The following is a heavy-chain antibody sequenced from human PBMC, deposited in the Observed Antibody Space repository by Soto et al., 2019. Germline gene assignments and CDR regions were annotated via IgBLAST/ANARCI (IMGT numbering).Heavy chain of an antibody. V-gene: IGHV3-13*01. J-gene: IGHJ4*02. Sequence: PGGSLRLSCAASGFTFSTYDMHWVRQATGKGLEWVSAIGSAGDTYYPGSVKGRFTLSRENAKNSLYLQMNSLRAGDTAMYYCARGSTGGFDFWGQGTLVTVSS. CDR3: ARGSTGGFDF. CDR2: IGSAGDT. CDR1: GFTFSTYD.